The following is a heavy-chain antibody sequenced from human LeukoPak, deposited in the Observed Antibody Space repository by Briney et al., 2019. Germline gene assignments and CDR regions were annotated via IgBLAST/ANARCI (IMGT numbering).Heavy chain of an antibody. Sequence: GGSLRLSCAASGFTFSGYSMTWVRQAPGKGLEWVSAITGSGAYTDYADSVKGRFTISRDNSGNTLYLQMNGLWAADTAVYYCAKRRYDSSGYFDYWGQGTLVTVSS. CDR2: ITGSGAYT. D-gene: IGHD3-22*01. J-gene: IGHJ4*02. V-gene: IGHV3-23*01. CDR3: AKRRYDSSGYFDY. CDR1: GFTFSGYS.